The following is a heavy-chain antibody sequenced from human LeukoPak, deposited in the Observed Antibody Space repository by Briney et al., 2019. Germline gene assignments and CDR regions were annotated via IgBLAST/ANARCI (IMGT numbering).Heavy chain of an antibody. Sequence: PGGSLRLSCAASGFTFSSYWMSWVRQAPGKGLEWVANIRQDGSEKYYVDSVKGRFTISRDNAKNSLYLQMSSLRAEDTAVYYCATDGGYCSSTSCYRGDYFDYWGQGTLVTVSS. D-gene: IGHD2-2*02. CDR2: IRQDGSEK. CDR3: ATDGGYCSSTSCYRGDYFDY. CDR1: GFTFSSYW. V-gene: IGHV3-7*01. J-gene: IGHJ4*02.